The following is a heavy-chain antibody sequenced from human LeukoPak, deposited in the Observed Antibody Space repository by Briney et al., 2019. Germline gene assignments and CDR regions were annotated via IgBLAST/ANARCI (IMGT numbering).Heavy chain of an antibody. CDR2: MNPTSGKA. V-gene: IGHV1-8*02. CDR1: GYTFTGSY. J-gene: IGHJ6*02. CDR3: ARDFFDGHGYTFYYYGMDV. D-gene: IGHD3-22*01. Sequence: EASVKVSCKGSGYTFTGSYMHWVRQAPGQGLEWMGWMNPTSGKAGFAQRFQGRVSMTRNISISTAYMELSSLRSEDTAVYYCARDFFDGHGYTFYYYGMDVWGQGTTATVSS.